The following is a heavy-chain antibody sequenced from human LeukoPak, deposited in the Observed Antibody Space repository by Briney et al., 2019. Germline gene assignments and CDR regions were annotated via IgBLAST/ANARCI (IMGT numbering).Heavy chain of an antibody. Sequence: PSETLSLTCTVSGGSISSGGYYWSWIRQHPGKGLEWIGYIYYSGSTYYSPSLKSRVTISVDTSKNQFSLKLSSVTAADTAVYYCARRSGSYYWFDPWGQGTLVTVSS. D-gene: IGHD1-26*01. V-gene: IGHV4-31*03. J-gene: IGHJ5*02. CDR1: GGSISSGGYY. CDR3: ARRSGSYYWFDP. CDR2: IYYSGST.